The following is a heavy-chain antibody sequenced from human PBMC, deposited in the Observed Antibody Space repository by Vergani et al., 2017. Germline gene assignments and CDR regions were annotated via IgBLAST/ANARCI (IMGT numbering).Heavy chain of an antibody. CDR1: GYTFTSYG. V-gene: IGHV1-18*01. CDR2: ISAYNGNT. J-gene: IGHJ6*02. Sequence: QVQLVQSGAEVKKPGASVKVSCKASGYTFTSYGISWVRQAPGQGLEWMGWISAYNGNTNYAQKLQGRVTMTTDTSTSTAYMGLRRPRSDDTAVYYCARYCGSTSCLKQPYYYGMDVWGQGTTVTVSS. CDR3: ARYCGSTSCLKQPYYYGMDV. D-gene: IGHD2-2*01.